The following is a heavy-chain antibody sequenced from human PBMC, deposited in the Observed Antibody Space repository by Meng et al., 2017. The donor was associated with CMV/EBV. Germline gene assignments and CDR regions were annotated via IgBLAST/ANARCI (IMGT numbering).Heavy chain of an antibody. CDR3: ARDRWLLNNWFDP. D-gene: IGHD2-15*01. V-gene: IGHV4-39*07. CDR2: IYYSGSP. CDR1: GGSTSSSSYY. J-gene: IGHJ5*02. Sequence: SETLSLTCTVSGGSTSSSSYYWGWIRQPPGKGLEWIGSIYYSGSPYYNPSLKSRVTISVDTSKIQFSLELSSVTAADTAVYYCARDRWLLNNWFDPWGQGTLVTVSS.